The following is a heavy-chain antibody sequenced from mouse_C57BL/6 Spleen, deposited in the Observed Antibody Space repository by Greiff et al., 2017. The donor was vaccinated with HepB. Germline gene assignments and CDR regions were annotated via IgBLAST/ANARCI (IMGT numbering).Heavy chain of an antibody. J-gene: IGHJ4*01. D-gene: IGHD1-1*01. CDR3: TAQGVVEYYAMDY. V-gene: IGHV6-3*01. CDR1: GFTFSNYW. CDR2: IRLKSDNYAT. Sequence: EVQLVESGGGLVQPGGSMKLSCVASGFTFSNYWMNWVRQSPEKGLEWVAQIRLKSDNYATHYAESVKGRFTISRDDSKSSVYLQMNNLRAEDTGIYYCTAQGVVEYYAMDYWGQGTSVTVSS.